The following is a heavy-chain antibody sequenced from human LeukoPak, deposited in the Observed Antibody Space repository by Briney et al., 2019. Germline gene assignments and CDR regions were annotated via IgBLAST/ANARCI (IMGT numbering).Heavy chain of an antibody. J-gene: IGHJ4*02. D-gene: IGHD4-23*01. CDR1: GFTFNNYG. CDR2: ISYDGSNK. V-gene: IGHV3-30*18. CDR3: AKDGNWDYFDY. Sequence: PGGSLRLSCAASGFTFNNYGMHWVRQAPGKGLEWVAIISYDGSNKYYADSVQGRFTISRDNSKNTLCLQMNSLRAEDTAVYYCAKDGNWDYFDYWGQGTLVTVSS.